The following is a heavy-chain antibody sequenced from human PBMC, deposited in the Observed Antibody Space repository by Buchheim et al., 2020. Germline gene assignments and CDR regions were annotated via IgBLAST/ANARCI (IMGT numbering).Heavy chain of an antibody. Sequence: QVQLVQSGAEMKKPGASVMVSCKASGYTFSGYYIHWVRQAPGQGLEWMGWINPNSGGTVYEQKFQGRVTMTRDTSISTAFMDLSRLTSDDTAVYYCARHVGATFWFDPWGQGTL. CDR2: INPNSGGT. CDR3: ARHVGATFWFDP. D-gene: IGHD1-26*01. J-gene: IGHJ5*02. CDR1: GYTFSGYY. V-gene: IGHV1-2*02.